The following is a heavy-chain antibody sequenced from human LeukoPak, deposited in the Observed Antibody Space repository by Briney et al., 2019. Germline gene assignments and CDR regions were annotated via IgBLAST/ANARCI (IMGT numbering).Heavy chain of an antibody. CDR3: AKGVSSSWSNDAFDI. V-gene: IGHV3-30*18. Sequence: PGRSLRLSCVASGFTFSRHDMNWVRQAPGKGLEWVAVISYDGGNKYYADSVKGRFTISRDNSKNTLYLQMNSLRTEDTAVYYCAKGVSSSWSNDAFDIWGQGTMVTVSS. D-gene: IGHD6-13*01. J-gene: IGHJ3*02. CDR1: GFTFSRHD. CDR2: ISYDGGNK.